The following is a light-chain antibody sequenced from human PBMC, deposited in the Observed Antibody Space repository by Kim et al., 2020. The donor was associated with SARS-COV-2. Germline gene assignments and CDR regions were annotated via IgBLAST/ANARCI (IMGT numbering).Light chain of an antibody. V-gene: IGKV1-5*03. CDR3: QQSNDYSRT. J-gene: IGKJ1*01. Sequence: ASVGDRVTIPCRASQSVGKWLAWYQQKPGKAPELLIYKASNLQSGVPSRFSGSGSGTEFTLTISSLQPDDFATYYCQQSNDYSRTFGQGTKVDIK. CDR2: KAS. CDR1: QSVGKW.